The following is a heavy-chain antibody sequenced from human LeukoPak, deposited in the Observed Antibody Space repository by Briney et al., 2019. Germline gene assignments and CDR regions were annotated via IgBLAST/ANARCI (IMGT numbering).Heavy chain of an antibody. D-gene: IGHD6-13*01. Sequence: GGTLRLSCAASGFTFSNYAMSCVRQAPGKGLAWVSVISGSGDNTDYADSVKGRFTISRDNSKNTLSLHMHRLRAEDTAVYYCAREGLGAAAGTFDYWGQGALVTVSS. J-gene: IGHJ4*02. CDR3: AREGLGAAAGTFDY. CDR1: GFTFSNYA. CDR2: ISGSGDNT. V-gene: IGHV3-23*01.